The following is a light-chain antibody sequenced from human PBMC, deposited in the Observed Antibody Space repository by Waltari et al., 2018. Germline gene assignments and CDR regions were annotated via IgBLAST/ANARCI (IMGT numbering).Light chain of an antibody. Sequence: QSALTQPRSVSGSPGQSVTISCTGTSIDVGGYNYVPWYQQHPGKAPKLMIYDVSKRPSGVPDRFSGSKSGNTASLTISGLQAEDEADYYCCSYAGSYTRTWVFGGGTKLTVL. V-gene: IGLV2-11*01. J-gene: IGLJ3*02. CDR2: DVS. CDR1: SIDVGGYNY. CDR3: CSYAGSYTRTWV.